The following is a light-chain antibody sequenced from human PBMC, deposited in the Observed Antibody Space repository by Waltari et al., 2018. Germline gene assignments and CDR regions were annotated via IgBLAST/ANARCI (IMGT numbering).Light chain of an antibody. Sequence: QSALTQPPSASGTPGPRVAISCSGTFPNIRSNPANWYQQLPRPAPKLLLSCNSERPSGVPDRFSGSKSGTSASMAISGLQSEDEAEYFCAAWDDSLTTYVCGTGTKVTVL. CDR2: CNS. CDR3: AAWDDSLTTYV. CDR1: FPNIRSNP. J-gene: IGLJ1*01. V-gene: IGLV1-44*01.